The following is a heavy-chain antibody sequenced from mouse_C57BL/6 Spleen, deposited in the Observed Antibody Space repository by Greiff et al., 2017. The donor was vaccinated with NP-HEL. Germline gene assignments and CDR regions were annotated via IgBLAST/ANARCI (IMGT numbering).Heavy chain of an antibody. D-gene: IGHD2-4*01. CDR3: AIRIYYDYDRAPFAY. Sequence: QVQLQQPGAELVKPGASVKVSCKASGYTFTSYWMHWVKQRPGQGLEWIGRIHPSDSDTNYNQKFKGKATLTVDKSSSTAYMQLSSLTSEDSAVYYCAIRIYYDYDRAPFAYWGQGTLVTVSA. J-gene: IGHJ3*01. CDR1: GYTFTSYW. V-gene: IGHV1-74*01. CDR2: IHPSDSDT.